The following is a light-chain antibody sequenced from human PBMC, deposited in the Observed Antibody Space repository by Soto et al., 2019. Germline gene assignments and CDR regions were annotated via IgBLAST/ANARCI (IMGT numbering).Light chain of an antibody. J-gene: IGKJ1*01. Sequence: EIVLTQSPATLSLSPGERATLSCRASQSVSSYLAWYQQKPGQAPRLLIYDAANRATGIPARFSGSGSGTDFTLTISSREPEDVAVYYCQQRSNWPPWTFGQGTKVDI. V-gene: IGKV3-11*01. CDR1: QSVSSY. CDR2: DAA. CDR3: QQRSNWPPWT.